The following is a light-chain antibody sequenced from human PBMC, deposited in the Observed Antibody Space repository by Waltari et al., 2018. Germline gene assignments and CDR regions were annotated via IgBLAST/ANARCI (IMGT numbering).Light chain of an antibody. Sequence: QSVLTQPASVSGSPGQSTTIAGTGTRSGVGGYDYVYWSQQSPGKAPKLSIYDVVKRPSGVSTRFSASKSDNTASLTISGLQAEDEGDYYCCSYKRGATWVFGGGTALTVL. V-gene: IGLV2-14*03. CDR3: CSYKRGATWV. CDR1: RSGVGGYDY. J-gene: IGLJ3*02. CDR2: DVV.